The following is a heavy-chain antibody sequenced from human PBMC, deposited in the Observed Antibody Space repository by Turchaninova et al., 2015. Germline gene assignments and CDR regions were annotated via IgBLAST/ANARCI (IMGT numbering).Heavy chain of an antibody. D-gene: IGHD3-22*01. V-gene: IGHV4-34*01. Sequence: LSLTCGFSGALFSGYDWAWLRQPPGKALEWVGDIGPRETANYNPSLKRRLTISRDTSKNQIFLTLTSVTAADTAVYFCARVGNYNRGRVNIRRATRFFDPWGQGTRVTVSS. CDR1: GALFSGYD. CDR2: IGPRETA. CDR3: ARVGNYNRGRVNIRRATRFFDP. J-gene: IGHJ5*02.